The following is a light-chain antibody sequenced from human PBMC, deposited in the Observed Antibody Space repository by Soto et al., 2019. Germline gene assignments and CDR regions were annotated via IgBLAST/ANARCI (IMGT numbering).Light chain of an antibody. J-gene: IGKJ4*01. CDR1: QSVSSSY. CDR2: DAS. Sequence: EIVLTQSPATLSLSPGERATLSCRASQSVSSSYLAWYQQKPGQAPRLLIYDASNRATGIPARFSGTGSGTDFTLTISSLEPEDFAVYYCQQRSSWPLTFGGGTKVDI. CDR3: QQRSSWPLT. V-gene: IGKV3-11*01.